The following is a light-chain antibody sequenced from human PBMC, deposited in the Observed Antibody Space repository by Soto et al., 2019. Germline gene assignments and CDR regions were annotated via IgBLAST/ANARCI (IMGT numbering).Light chain of an antibody. Sequence: DIQMTQSPSSLSASVGDRVTITCRASQSISTYLNWYQQKVGKAPKLLIYAASSLQRGVPSRFSGRGSRTDFPLTISSLQPEDFATYYCQQSYSTPRTFGQGTKLEIK. J-gene: IGKJ2*02. CDR2: AAS. CDR1: QSISTY. CDR3: QQSYSTPRT. V-gene: IGKV1-39*01.